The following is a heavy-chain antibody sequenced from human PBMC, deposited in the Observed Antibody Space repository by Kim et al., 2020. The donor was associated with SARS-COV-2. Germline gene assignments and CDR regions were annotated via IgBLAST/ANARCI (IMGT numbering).Heavy chain of an antibody. V-gene: IGHV4-28*01. CDR2: IYYSGST. D-gene: IGHD1-1*01. Sequence: SETLSLTCGVSGSSISSNYWWGWIRQPPGKGLQWIGYIYYSGSTDYNPSLKGRVTLSVDTSKNQFSLRLSSVSAVDTAVYYCARKPAGTGEFDYWGQGTLVTVSS. CDR3: ARKPAGTGEFDY. CDR1: GSSISSNYW. J-gene: IGHJ4*02.